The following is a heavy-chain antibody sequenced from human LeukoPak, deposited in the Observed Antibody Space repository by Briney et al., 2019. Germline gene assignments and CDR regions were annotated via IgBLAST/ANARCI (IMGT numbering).Heavy chain of an antibody. CDR2: IYTSGST. CDR3: AREQENIASAGPESWHNWFDP. Sequence: PSETLSLTCTVSGGSISSYYWSWIRQPAGQGQERIGRIYTSGSTNYYPSLKSRVTMSVVTSKCQFSLKLSSVTAAETAVYYCAREQENIASAGPESWHNWFDPWGQGTLVTVSS. CDR1: GGSISSYY. V-gene: IGHV4-4*07. J-gene: IGHJ5*02. D-gene: IGHD2/OR15-2a*01.